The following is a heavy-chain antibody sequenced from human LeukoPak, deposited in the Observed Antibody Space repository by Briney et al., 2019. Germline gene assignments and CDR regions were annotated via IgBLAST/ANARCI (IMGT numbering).Heavy chain of an antibody. CDR2: IYYSGST. CDR1: GGSISNYY. D-gene: IGHD3-3*01. CDR3: ARGLRFLEWLPYYYYMDV. Sequence: SETLSLTCTVSGGSISNYYWSWIRQPPGKGLEWIGYIYYSGSTNYNPSLKSRVTISVDTSKNQFSLKLSSVTAADTAVYYCARGLRFLEWLPYYYYMDVWGKGTTVTVSS. J-gene: IGHJ6*03. V-gene: IGHV4-59*01.